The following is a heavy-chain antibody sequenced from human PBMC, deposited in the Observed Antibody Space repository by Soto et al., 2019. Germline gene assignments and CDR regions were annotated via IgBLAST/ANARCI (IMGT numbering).Heavy chain of an antibody. V-gene: IGHV1-46*01. CDR1: GYTFPHYY. CDR2: INTNGGRT. Sequence: QVQLVQSGAEVKTPGASVKLSCKASGYTFPHYYRHWVRQAPGQGLEWIGIINTNGGRTTYAQKFRAGVTMTRDTSTSTVYMELSNLRSDDSAVYYCATSVNSAIAFDYWGQGTLVTVSA. CDR3: ATSVNSAIAFDY. J-gene: IGHJ4*02. D-gene: IGHD5-18*01.